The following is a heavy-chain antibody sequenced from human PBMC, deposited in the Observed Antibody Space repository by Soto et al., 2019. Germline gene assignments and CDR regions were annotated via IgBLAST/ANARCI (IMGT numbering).Heavy chain of an antibody. CDR2: IWYDGSNK. J-gene: IGHJ3*02. Sequence: GGSLRLSCAASGFTFSSYGMHWVRQAPGKGLEWVAVIWYDGSNKYYADSVKGRFTISRDNSKNTLYLQMNSLRAEDTAVYYCARELHGEVSRGVYDAFDIWGQGTMVTVSS. CDR3: ARELHGEVSRGVYDAFDI. CDR1: GFTFSSYG. V-gene: IGHV3-33*01. D-gene: IGHD2-21*01.